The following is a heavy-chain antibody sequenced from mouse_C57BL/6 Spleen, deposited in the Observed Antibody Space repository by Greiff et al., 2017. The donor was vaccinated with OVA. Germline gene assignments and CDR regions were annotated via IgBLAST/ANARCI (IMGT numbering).Heavy chain of an antibody. CDR1: GYTFTDYN. J-gene: IGHJ1*03. CDR2: INPNNGGT. CDR3: ARSYYGGYFDV. Sequence: EVKLQESGPELVKPGASVKMSCKASGYTFTDYNMHWVKQSHGKSLEWIGYINPNNGGTSYNQKFKGKATLTVNKPSSTAYMELRSLTSEDSAVYYCARSYYGGYFDVWGTGTTVTVSS. D-gene: IGHD1-1*01. V-gene: IGHV1-22*01.